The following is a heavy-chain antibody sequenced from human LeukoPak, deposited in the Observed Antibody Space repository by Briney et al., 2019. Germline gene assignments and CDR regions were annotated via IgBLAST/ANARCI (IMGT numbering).Heavy chain of an antibody. CDR3: AREERMSTIGGAFDV. CDR2: FSTISNYI. J-gene: IGHJ3*01. V-gene: IGHV3-21*01. D-gene: IGHD5-24*01. Sequence: GGSLRLSCAASGFTFSSYSMNWVRQAPGRGLEWVSSFSTISNYIYYADSLKGRFTISRDNAKNSLYLQLNSLRAEDTAVYYCAREERMSTIGGAFDVWGQGTVVTVSS. CDR1: GFTFSSYS.